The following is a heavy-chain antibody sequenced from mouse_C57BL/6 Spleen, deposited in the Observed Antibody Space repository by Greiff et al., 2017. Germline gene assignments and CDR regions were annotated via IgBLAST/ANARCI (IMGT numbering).Heavy chain of an antibody. CDR2: IYPRSGNT. V-gene: IGHV1-81*01. Sequence: VQLQQSGAELARPGASVKLSCKASGYTFTSYGISWVKQRTGQGLERIGEIYPRSGNTYYNEKFKGKATLTADKSSITAYMALLSLTSEDSAVYFCARLIGSSFDYWGQGTTLTVSS. CDR3: ARLIGSSFDY. CDR1: GYTFTSYG. D-gene: IGHD1-1*01. J-gene: IGHJ2*01.